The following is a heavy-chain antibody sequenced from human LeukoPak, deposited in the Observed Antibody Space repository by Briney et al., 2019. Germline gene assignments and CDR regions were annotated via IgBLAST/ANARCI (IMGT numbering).Heavy chain of an antibody. D-gene: IGHD3-10*01. Sequence: GGSLRLSCAASGFTFSDYYMSWIRQAPGKGLEWVSYISSSGSTKYYADSVKGRFTISRDNAKNSYLQMNSLRAEDTAIYYCARDGHAYGRGSPHYWGQGALVTVSS. J-gene: IGHJ4*02. CDR1: GFTFSDYY. CDR2: ISSSGSTK. V-gene: IGHV3-11*01. CDR3: ARDGHAYGRGSPHY.